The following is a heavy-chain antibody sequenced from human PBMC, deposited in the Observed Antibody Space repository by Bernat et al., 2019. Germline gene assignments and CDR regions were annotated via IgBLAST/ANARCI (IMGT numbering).Heavy chain of an antibody. CDR1: GYTFTGYY. CDR3: ARDPDVYGDSLTWFDT. D-gene: IGHD4-17*01. CDR2: INPKSGDT. J-gene: IGHJ5*02. Sequence: QVQLVQSGTEVKKPGASVKVSCKASGYTFTGYYMHWVRQAPGQGLEYMGWINPKSGDTHYTQNFQGRVTMTRDTSIRTVYMEVSRLRSDDTAVYFCARDPDVYGDSLTWFDTWDQGTLVAVSS. V-gene: IGHV1-2*02.